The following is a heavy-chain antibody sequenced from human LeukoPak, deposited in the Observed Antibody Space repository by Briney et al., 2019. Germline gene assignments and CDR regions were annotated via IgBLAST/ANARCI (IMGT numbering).Heavy chain of an antibody. V-gene: IGHV4-34*01. CDR1: GGSFSGYY. CDR2: INHSGST. J-gene: IGHJ4*02. D-gene: IGHD3-22*01. Sequence: SETLSLTCAVYGGSFSGYYWSWIRQPPGKGLEWIGEINHSGSTNYNPSLKSRVTISVDTSKNQFSLKLSSVTAADTAVYYCARGRSSGYYGAMVYWGQGTLVTVSS. CDR3: ARGRSSGYYGAMVY.